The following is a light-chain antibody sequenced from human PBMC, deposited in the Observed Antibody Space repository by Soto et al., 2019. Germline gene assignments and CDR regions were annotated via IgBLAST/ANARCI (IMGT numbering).Light chain of an antibody. V-gene: IGKV1-12*01. J-gene: IGKJ4*01. CDR3: QQANSFLALT. Sequence: DIQMPQSPSSVSASVGDRITITCRASQDISTWLAWYQQKPGKAPKLLIYAASSLQSGVTSRFSGSGSGTEFTLTISSLQPEDSATYYCQQANSFLALTFGGGTKVEIK. CDR1: QDISTW. CDR2: AAS.